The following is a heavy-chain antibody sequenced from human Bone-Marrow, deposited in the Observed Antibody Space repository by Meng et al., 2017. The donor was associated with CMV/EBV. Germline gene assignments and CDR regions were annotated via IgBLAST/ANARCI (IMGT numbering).Heavy chain of an antibody. Sequence: GGSLRLSCSVSGFTFSDYEMNWVRQAPGRGLEWVSYISRSGSTIYYADSVKGRFTISRDNAKNSLYLQMNSLRAEDTAVYYCARGGGGYDYWGQGTLVTVSS. CDR2: ISRSGSTI. CDR3: ARGGGGYDY. D-gene: IGHD3-10*01. CDR1: GFTFSDYE. V-gene: IGHV3-48*03. J-gene: IGHJ4*02.